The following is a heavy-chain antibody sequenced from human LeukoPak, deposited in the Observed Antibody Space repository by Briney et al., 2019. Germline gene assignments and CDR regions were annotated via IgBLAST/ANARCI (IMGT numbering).Heavy chain of an antibody. J-gene: IGHJ4*02. CDR2: IYHSGTT. D-gene: IGHD1-26*01. CDR3: ARDYTTSFDY. CDR1: NSSISSGYY. Sequence: SESLSLTCTVSNSSISSGYYWGWIRQPPGKGLEWLGSIYHSGTTYYNPSLKSRVTISADTSKNQFFLKSSSVTPADTAVCYCARDYTTSFDYWGQGTLVTVSS. V-gene: IGHV4-38-2*02.